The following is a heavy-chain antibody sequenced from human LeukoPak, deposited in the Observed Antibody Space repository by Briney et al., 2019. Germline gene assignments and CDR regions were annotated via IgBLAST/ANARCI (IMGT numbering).Heavy chain of an antibody. J-gene: IGHJ4*02. D-gene: IGHD5-18*01. CDR2: IYYSGST. CDR1: GGSISSSSYY. CDR3: ARHFTAMVKVGIDY. V-gene: IGHV4-39*01. Sequence: SETLSLTCTVSGGSISSSSYYWGWIRQPPGKGLEWIGSIYYSGSTYYNPSLKSRVTISVDTSKNQFSLKLSSVTAADTAVYYCARHFTAMVKVGIDYWGRGTLVTVSS.